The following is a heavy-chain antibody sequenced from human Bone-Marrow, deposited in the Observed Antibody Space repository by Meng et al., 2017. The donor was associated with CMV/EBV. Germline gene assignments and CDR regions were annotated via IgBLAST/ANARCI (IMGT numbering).Heavy chain of an antibody. CDR3: ARSVLMVYAILDYYYGMDV. D-gene: IGHD2-8*01. CDR2: ISSSSSYI. J-gene: IGHJ6*02. Sequence: GGSLRLSCAASGFTFSSYSMNWVRQAQGKGLEWVSSISSSSSYIYYADSVKGRFTISRDNAKNSLYLQMNSLIAEDTAVYYCARSVLMVYAILDYYYGMDVWGQGTTVTVSS. V-gene: IGHV3-21*01. CDR1: GFTFSSYS.